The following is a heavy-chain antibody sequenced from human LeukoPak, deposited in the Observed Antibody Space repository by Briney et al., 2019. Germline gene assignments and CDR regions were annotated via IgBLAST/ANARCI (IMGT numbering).Heavy chain of an antibody. CDR2: IFTGESDT. D-gene: IGHD6-13*01. V-gene: IGHV5-51*01. Sequence: GESLQIPCTAVGHIFTSVWTECVRHMPGEGLQWMGIIFTGESDTRYSTPFQGQVTNSADKTISTAYRQWGSLKASDTAMDYCARQSTSSWYLARAYIDVWGKGTMVTVSS. CDR3: ARQSTSSWYLARAYIDV. CDR1: GHIFTSVW. J-gene: IGHJ6*03.